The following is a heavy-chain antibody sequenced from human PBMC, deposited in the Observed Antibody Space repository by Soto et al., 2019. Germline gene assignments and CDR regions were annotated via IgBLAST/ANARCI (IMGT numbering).Heavy chain of an antibody. V-gene: IGHV1-18*01. Sequence: QVQLVQSGPEVKKPGASVKVSCKGSGYTFSNYGVTWVRQAPGQGLERLGWVSAYNRNTDYAQKFEDRATMTSDTSTNTADLERRGLTPDDTAVYYCARERRWEPLLYWGQGTL. J-gene: IGHJ4*02. D-gene: IGHD1-26*01. CDR2: VSAYNRNT. CDR1: GYTFSNYG. CDR3: ARERRWEPLLY.